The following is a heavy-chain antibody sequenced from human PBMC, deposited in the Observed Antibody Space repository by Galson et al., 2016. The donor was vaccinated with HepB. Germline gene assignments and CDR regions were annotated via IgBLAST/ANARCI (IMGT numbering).Heavy chain of an antibody. CDR2: IHHSGST. V-gene: IGHV4-59*08. D-gene: IGHD4-17*01. CDR3: ARLKVDYGDYGGYYFGMDV. CDR1: GGSISHFY. Sequence: SETLSLTCTVSGGSISHFYWSWIRQPPGEGLEWIGYIHHSGSTTYKASLKSRLTISIDTSKDQFSLKLSSVTAADTALYYCARLKVDYGDYGGYYFGMDVWGQGTMVTVSS. J-gene: IGHJ6*02.